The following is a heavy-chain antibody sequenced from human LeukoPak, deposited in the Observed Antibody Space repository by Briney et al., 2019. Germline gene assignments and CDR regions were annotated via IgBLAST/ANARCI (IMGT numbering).Heavy chain of an antibody. CDR3: ASPNSGYDSAGFDY. CDR1: GFTVSSNY. V-gene: IGHV3-53*01. J-gene: IGHJ4*02. Sequence: GGSLRLPCAASGFTVSSNYMSWVRQAPGKGLEWVSVIYSGGSTYYADSVKGRFTIFRDNSKNTLYLQMNSLRAEDTAVYYCASPNSGYDSAGFDYWGQGTLVTVSS. CDR2: IYSGGST. D-gene: IGHD5-12*01.